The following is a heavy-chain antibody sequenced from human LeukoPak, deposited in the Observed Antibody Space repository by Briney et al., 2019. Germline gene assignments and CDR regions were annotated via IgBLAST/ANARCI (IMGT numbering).Heavy chain of an antibody. D-gene: IGHD1-1*01. J-gene: IGHJ5*02. V-gene: IGHV1-69*04. CDR2: IIPILGIA. CDR1: GGTFSSYA. CDR3: ARGSNWNHHPYWFDP. Sequence: SVKVSCKASGGTFSSYAISWARQAPGQGLEWMGRIIPILGIANYAQKFQGRVTITADKSTSTAYMELSSLRSEDTAVYYCARGSNWNHHPYWFDPWGQGTLVTVSS.